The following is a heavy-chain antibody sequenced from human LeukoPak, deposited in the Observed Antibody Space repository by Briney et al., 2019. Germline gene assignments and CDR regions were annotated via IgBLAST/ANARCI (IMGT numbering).Heavy chain of an antibody. J-gene: IGHJ4*02. CDR2: INPNSGGT. V-gene: IGHV1-2*02. CDR1: GSTFTGYY. Sequence: ASVKVSCKASGSTFTGYYIHWARQAPGQGLEWMGWINPNSGGTNYGQKFQGRVTMTRETSITTVYMELSSLRSDDTAVYYCARGGTSSSGRSVGPTHDYWGQGTLVTVSS. D-gene: IGHD1-26*01. CDR3: ARGGTSSSGRSVGPTHDY.